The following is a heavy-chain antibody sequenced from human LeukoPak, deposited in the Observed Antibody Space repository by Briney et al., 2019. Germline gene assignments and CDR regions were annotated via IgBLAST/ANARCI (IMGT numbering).Heavy chain of an antibody. CDR3: AKGERGWYVSVR. CDR2: ISGSGGST. J-gene: IGHJ4*02. Sequence: AGGSLRLSCAASGFTLSSYAMSWVRQAPGKGREGVSAISGSGGSTYYADSVKGRFTSCRDNAKNTLYLQMNSLRAEDTAVYYCAKGERGWYVSVRWGQGTLVTVSS. D-gene: IGHD6-19*01. V-gene: IGHV3-23*01. CDR1: GFTLSSYA.